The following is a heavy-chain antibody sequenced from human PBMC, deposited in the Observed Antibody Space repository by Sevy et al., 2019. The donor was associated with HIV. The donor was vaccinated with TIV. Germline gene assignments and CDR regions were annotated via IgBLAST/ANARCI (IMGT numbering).Heavy chain of an antibody. CDR1: GGTFSSYA. J-gene: IGHJ4*02. D-gene: IGHD3-16*01. CDR2: IIPIFGTA. CDR3: SVGGAPQTFDY. V-gene: IGHV1-69*13. Sequence: ASVKVSCKASGGTFSSYASSWVRQAPGQGLEWMGGIIPIFGTANYAQMFQGRVTITADESTSTAYMELSSLRSEDTAVYYCSVGGAPQTFDYWGQGTLVTVSS.